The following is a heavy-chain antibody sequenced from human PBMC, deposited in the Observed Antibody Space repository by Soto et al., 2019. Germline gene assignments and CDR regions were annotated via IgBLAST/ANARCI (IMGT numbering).Heavy chain of an antibody. Sequence: ASVKVSCKASGYTFTSHGISWVRQAPGQGLEWMGWISAYNGNTNYAQKLQGRVTMTTDTSTSTAYMELRSLRSDDTAVYYCARDLIVVVAATGNCFDYWGQGTLVTVSS. CDR2: ISAYNGNT. J-gene: IGHJ4*02. V-gene: IGHV1-18*01. CDR3: ARDLIVVVAATGNCFDY. CDR1: GYTFTSHG. D-gene: IGHD2-15*01.